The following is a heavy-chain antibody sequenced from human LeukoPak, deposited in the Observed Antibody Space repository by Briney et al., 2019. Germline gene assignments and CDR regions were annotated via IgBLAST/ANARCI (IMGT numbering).Heavy chain of an antibody. D-gene: IGHD4-17*01. CDR3: ARSAVTYDAFDI. CDR1: GYTFTGYY. J-gene: IGHJ3*02. Sequence: ASAKVSCKASGYTFTGYYMHWVRQAPGQGLEWMGRINPNSGGTNYAQKFQGRVTMTRDTSISTAYMELSRLRSDDTAVYYCARSAVTYDAFDIWGQGTMVTVSS. V-gene: IGHV1-2*06. CDR2: INPNSGGT.